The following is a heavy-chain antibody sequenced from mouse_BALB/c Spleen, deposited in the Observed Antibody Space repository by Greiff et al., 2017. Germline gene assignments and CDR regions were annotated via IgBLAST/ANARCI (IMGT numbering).Heavy chain of an antibody. J-gene: IGHJ4*01. D-gene: IGHD2-4*01. CDR3: TREEKSTMITGGYAMDY. CDR2: ISSGGSYT. CDR1: GFTFSSYT. Sequence: EVMLVESGGGLVKPGGSLKLSCEASGFTFSSYTMSWVRQTPEKRLEWVATISSGGSYTYYPDSVKGRFTISRDNAKNTLYLQMSSLKSEDTAMYYCTREEKSTMITGGYAMDYWGQGTSVTVSS. V-gene: IGHV5-6-4*01.